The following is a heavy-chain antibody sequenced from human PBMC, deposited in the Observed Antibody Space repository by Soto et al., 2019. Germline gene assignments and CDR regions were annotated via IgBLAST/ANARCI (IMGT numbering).Heavy chain of an antibody. Sequence: RASVKVSCKASGGTFSSYAISWVRQAPGQGLEWMGGIIPIFGTANYAQKFQGRVTITADESTSTAYMELYSLRSEDTAVYYCARPAGYCSGGSCPDAFDIWGQGTMVTVSS. V-gene: IGHV1-69*13. CDR1: GGTFSSYA. CDR3: ARPAGYCSGGSCPDAFDI. CDR2: IIPIFGTA. D-gene: IGHD2-15*01. J-gene: IGHJ3*02.